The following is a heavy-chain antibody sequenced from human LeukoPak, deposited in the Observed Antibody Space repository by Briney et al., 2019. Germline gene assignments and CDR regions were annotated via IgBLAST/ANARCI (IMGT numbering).Heavy chain of an antibody. Sequence: GGSLRLSCAASGFTVSTNYMSWVRQAPGKGLEWGSVIYSGGNTYYADSVKGRFTISRDSSRNTLYLQMNTLRAEDTAVYYCARVEAAAGTGSLDSWGQGTLVTVSS. V-gene: IGHV3-53*01. CDR1: GFTVSTNY. D-gene: IGHD6-13*01. J-gene: IGHJ4*02. CDR2: IYSGGNT. CDR3: ARVEAAAGTGSLDS.